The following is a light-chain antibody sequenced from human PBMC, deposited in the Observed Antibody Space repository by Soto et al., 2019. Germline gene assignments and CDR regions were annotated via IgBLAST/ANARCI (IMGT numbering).Light chain of an antibody. CDR3: QQRSNWPIT. CDR2: DAS. V-gene: IGKV3-11*01. CDR1: QSVNSF. Sequence: EIVLTQSPATLSLSPGERATLSCRASQSVNSFLAWYQQKPGQAPRLLIYDASNWATGTPARFSGRGSGTDYTLTISSLEPEDCAVYYCQQRSNWPITFGQGTRLEIK. J-gene: IGKJ5*01.